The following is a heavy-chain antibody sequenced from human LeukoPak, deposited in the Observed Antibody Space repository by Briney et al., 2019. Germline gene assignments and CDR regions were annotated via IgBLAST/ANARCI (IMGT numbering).Heavy chain of an antibody. CDR3: AKSSYYDFWSNIDY. V-gene: IGHV3-30*02. Sequence: GGSLRLSCAASGFTFSSYGMHWVRQAPGKGLEWEAFIRYDGSNKYYADSVKGRFTISRDNSKNTLYLQMNSLRAEDTAVYYCAKSSYYDFWSNIDYWGQGTLVTVSS. CDR1: GFTFSSYG. CDR2: IRYDGSNK. D-gene: IGHD3-3*01. J-gene: IGHJ4*02.